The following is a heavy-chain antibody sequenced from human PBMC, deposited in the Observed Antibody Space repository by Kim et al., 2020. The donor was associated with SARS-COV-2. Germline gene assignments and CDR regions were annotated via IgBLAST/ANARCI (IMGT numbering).Heavy chain of an antibody. D-gene: IGHD3-9*01. CDR2: ISGSGGST. Sequence: GGSLRLSCAASGFTFSSYAMSWVRQAPGKGLEWVSAISGSGGSTYYADSVKGRFTISRDNSKNTLYLQMNSLRAEDTAVYYCAKAGYDILTGYYSPYYFDYWGQGTLVTVSS. V-gene: IGHV3-23*01. CDR3: AKAGYDILTGYYSPYYFDY. J-gene: IGHJ4*02. CDR1: GFTFSSYA.